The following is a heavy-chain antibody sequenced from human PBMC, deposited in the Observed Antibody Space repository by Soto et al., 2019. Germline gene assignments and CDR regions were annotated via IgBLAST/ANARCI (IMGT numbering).Heavy chain of an antibody. Sequence: QVQLVQSGAEVKKPGASVKVSCKASGYTFTSYAMHWVRQAPGQRLEWMGWINAGNGNTKYSQKFQGRVTITRDTSASTAYMELSSLRSEDTAVYYCARDRSSGWTFDYCGQGTLVTVSS. CDR3: ARDRSSGWTFDY. D-gene: IGHD6-19*01. CDR2: INAGNGNT. V-gene: IGHV1-3*01. J-gene: IGHJ4*02. CDR1: GYTFTSYA.